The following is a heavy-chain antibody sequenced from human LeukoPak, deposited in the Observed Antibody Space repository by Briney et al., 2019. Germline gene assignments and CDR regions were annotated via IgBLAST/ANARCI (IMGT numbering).Heavy chain of an antibody. V-gene: IGHV4-39*01. CDR1: GGSMGSSTYY. J-gene: IGHJ4*02. CDR3: ARQPFDY. Sequence: SETLSLTCTVSGGSMGSSTYYWGWIRQPPGKGLEWIGSIYYSGSTYYNPSLKSRVTISVDTSKNQFSLKLSSVTAADTAVYYCARQPFDYWGQGTLVTVSS. CDR2: IYYSGST.